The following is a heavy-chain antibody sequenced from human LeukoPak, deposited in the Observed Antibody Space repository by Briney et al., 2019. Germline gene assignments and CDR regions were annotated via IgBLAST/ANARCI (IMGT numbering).Heavy chain of an antibody. CDR1: GLTFSSFA. Sequence: QTGGSLRLSCAASGLTFSSFAMTWVRQAPGKGLEWVSGFDGNGPNTYYADSVKGRWTISRDNSRNTLYLEMNSLRPEDTAIYYCAKPRTTGLGWAQFDYWGQGSLVTVSS. J-gene: IGHJ4*02. V-gene: IGHV3-23*01. D-gene: IGHD2-8*02. CDR2: FDGNGPNT. CDR3: AKPRTTGLGWAQFDY.